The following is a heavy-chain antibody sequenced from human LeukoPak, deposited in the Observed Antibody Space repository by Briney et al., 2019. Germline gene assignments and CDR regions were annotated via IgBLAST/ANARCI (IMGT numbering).Heavy chain of an antibody. Sequence: SETLSLTCTVSGGSISSGGYYWSWIRQHPGKGLEWIGYIYYSGSTYYNPSLKSRVTISVDTSKNQFSLKLSSVTAADTAVYYCARSLEIRPTPIAAALGYWGQGTLVTVSS. V-gene: IGHV4-31*03. J-gene: IGHJ4*02. D-gene: IGHD6-13*01. CDR2: IYYSGST. CDR3: ARSLEIRPTPIAAALGY. CDR1: GGSISSGGYY.